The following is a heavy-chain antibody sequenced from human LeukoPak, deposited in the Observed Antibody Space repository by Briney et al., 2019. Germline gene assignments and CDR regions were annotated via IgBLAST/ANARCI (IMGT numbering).Heavy chain of an antibody. V-gene: IGHV1-2*02. CDR3: ARDISMGVEMATKTDY. J-gene: IGHJ4*02. CDR2: INPNSGGT. D-gene: IGHD5-24*01. CDR1: GYTFTGYY. Sequence: ASVKVSCKASGYTFTGYYMHWVRQAPGQGLEWMGWINPNSGGTNYAQKFQGRVTMTRDTPISTAYMELSRLRSDDTAVYYCARDISMGVEMATKTDYWGQGTLVTVSS.